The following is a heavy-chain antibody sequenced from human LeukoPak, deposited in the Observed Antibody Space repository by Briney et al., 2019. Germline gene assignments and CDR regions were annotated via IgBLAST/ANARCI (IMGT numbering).Heavy chain of an antibody. CDR1: GYTLTELS. Sequence: EASVKISCKVSGYTLTELSMHWVRQAPGKGLEWMGGFDPEDGETIYAQKFQGRVTMTEDTSTDTAYMELSSLISEDTAVYYCATSYSGSYSPFAYWGQGTLVTVSS. CDR3: ATSYSGSYSPFAY. J-gene: IGHJ4*02. D-gene: IGHD1-26*01. CDR2: FDPEDGET. V-gene: IGHV1-24*01.